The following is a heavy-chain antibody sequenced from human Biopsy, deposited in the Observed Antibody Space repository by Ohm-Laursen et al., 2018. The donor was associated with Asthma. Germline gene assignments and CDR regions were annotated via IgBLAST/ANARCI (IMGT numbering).Heavy chain of an antibody. CDR1: GGSFSNFA. V-gene: IGHV1-69*04. CDR3: ARSYDTDSYPVLVLDY. J-gene: IGHJ4*02. Sequence: SSVKASCKASGGSFSNFAFSWVRQAPGHGLEWMGTILTKFDITSYAEKFQGRVTITADKSTSTTYMELSRLRSEDTAVYYCARSYDTDSYPVLVLDYWGQGTLVTVSS. D-gene: IGHD3-22*01. CDR2: ILTKFDIT.